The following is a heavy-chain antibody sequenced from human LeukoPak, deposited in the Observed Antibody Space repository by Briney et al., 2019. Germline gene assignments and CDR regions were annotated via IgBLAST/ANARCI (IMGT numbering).Heavy chain of an antibody. CDR3: ARDQGDSSSWYSLGDY. Sequence: GGSLRLSCAASGFTFSTYSMNWVRQAPGKGLEWVSSISSSSYIYYADSVKGRFTISRDNAKNSLYLQMNSLRAEDTAVYYCARDQGDSSSWYSLGDYWGQGTLVTVSS. V-gene: IGHV3-21*01. CDR1: GFTFSTYS. CDR2: ISSSSYI. D-gene: IGHD6-13*01. J-gene: IGHJ4*02.